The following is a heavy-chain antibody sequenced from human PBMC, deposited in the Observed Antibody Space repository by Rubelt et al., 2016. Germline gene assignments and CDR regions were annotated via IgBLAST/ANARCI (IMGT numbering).Heavy chain of an antibody. CDR3: ARDGRRGYDLDV. V-gene: IGHV3-23*01. CDR1: GFTFSNYA. J-gene: IGHJ6*02. Sequence: VQPGGSLRLSCAASGFTFSNYAMSWVRQAPGKGLEWVAAISYSGGDTYYADSVKGRFTISRDNSKNALYLQMNSLRAEDTAVYYCARDGRRGYDLDVWGQGTTVTVSS. CDR2: ISYSGGDT.